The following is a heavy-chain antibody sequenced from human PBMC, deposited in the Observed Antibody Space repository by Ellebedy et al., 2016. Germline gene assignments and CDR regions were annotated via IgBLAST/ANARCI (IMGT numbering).Heavy chain of an antibody. Sequence: GESLKISCAASGFTFSSYAMSWVRQAPGKGLEWVSAISGSGGSTYYADSVKGRFTISRDNSKNTLYLQMNSLRAEDTAVYYCAKEAGYSSSWYPYYFDYWGQGTLVTVSS. D-gene: IGHD6-13*01. V-gene: IGHV3-23*01. CDR3: AKEAGYSSSWYPYYFDY. CDR1: GFTFSSYA. J-gene: IGHJ4*02. CDR2: ISGSGGST.